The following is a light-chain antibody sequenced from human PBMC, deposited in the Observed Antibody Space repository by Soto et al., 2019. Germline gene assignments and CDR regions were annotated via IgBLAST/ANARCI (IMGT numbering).Light chain of an antibody. J-gene: IGLJ1*01. V-gene: IGLV1-47*02. CDR2: SNN. CDR1: SSNIGSNY. Sequence: QSVLTQPPSASGTPGQRVTISCSGSSSNIGSNYVYWYQQLPGTAPKLLIYSNNQRPSGVPDRFSGSKSGTSASLAINGLRSEDEADYYCAAWDDSLSGYVFGTGTKVTVL. CDR3: AAWDDSLSGYV.